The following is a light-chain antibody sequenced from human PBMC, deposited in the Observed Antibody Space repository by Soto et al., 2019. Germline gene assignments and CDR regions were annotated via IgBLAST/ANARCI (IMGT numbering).Light chain of an antibody. CDR3: QQYNSYST. Sequence: DIQMTQSPSSLSASIGDRVTITCRASQSISSYLNWFQQKPGEAPKLLIQAASSLQSGVPSRFSGSGSGTDFTLTINSLQPEDFATYYCQQYNSYSTFGQGTKVEIK. CDR2: AAS. CDR1: QSISSY. J-gene: IGKJ1*01. V-gene: IGKV1-39*01.